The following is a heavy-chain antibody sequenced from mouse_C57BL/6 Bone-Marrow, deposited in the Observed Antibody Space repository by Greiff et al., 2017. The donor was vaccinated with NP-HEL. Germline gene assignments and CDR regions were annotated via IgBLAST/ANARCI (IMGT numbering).Heavy chain of an antibody. J-gene: IGHJ4*01. CDR2: IYPGDGDT. D-gene: IGHD1-1*01. V-gene: IGHV1-82*01. CDR1: GYAFSSSW. Sequence: VQLQQSGPELVKPGASVKISCKASGYAFSSSWMNWVKQRPGQGLEWIGRIYPGDGDTNYNGKFKGKATLTADKSSSTAYMQLSSLTSEDSAVYFCARNDYYGSSHSYYAMDYWGQGTSVTVSS. CDR3: ARNDYYGSSHSYYAMDY.